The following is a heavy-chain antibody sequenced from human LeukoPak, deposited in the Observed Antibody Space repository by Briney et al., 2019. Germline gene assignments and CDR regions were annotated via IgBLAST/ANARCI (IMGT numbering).Heavy chain of an antibody. CDR1: GYTFTSYG. Sequence: GASVKVSCKASGYTFTSYGISWVRQAPGQGLEWMGWISAYNGNTNYAQKLQGRVTMTTDTPTSTAYMELRSLRSDDTAVYYCARDRKWINYDSSGHDYWGQGTLVTVSS. CDR2: ISAYNGNT. J-gene: IGHJ4*02. D-gene: IGHD3-22*01. CDR3: ARDRKWINYDSSGHDY. V-gene: IGHV1-18*01.